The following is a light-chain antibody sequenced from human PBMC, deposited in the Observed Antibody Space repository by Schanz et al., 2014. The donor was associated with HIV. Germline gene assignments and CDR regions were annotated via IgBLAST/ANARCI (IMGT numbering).Light chain of an antibody. V-gene: IGKV3-20*01. CDR1: QSVSGTK. CDR3: QYFGNSGGT. CDR2: GTS. J-gene: IGKJ4*01. Sequence: EIVLTQSPGILSLSPGERATLSCRARQSVSGTKLAWYQQKPGQAPRLLIYGTSSRATGIPDRFSGSGAGTDFTLTISSLEPEDFAVYYCQYFGNSGGTFGGGTKVEIK.